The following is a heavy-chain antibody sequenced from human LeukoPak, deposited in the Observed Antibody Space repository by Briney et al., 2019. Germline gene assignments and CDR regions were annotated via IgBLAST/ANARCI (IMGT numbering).Heavy chain of an antibody. Sequence: SETLSLTCTVSGGSVSSGSYHWSWIRQPPGKGLEWIGYIYYSGSTNYNPSLKSRVTISVDTSKNQFSLKLSSVTAADTAVYYCARDRGSWGQGTLVTVSS. CDR1: GGSVSSGSYH. CDR3: ARDRGS. CDR2: IYYSGST. J-gene: IGHJ4*02. V-gene: IGHV4-61*01. D-gene: IGHD3-16*01.